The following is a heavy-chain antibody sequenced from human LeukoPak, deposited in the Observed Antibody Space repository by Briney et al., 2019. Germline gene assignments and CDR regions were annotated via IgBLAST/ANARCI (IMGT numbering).Heavy chain of an antibody. D-gene: IGHD5-18*01. CDR3: ARDQGYTYGQTHYFDL. V-gene: IGHV4-4*07. CDR1: GVSINPYY. Sequence: TSETLSPTCSVSGVSINPYYWSWIRQSAGKGLEWIGRVYASGTTNYHPSLNGRVTLSVDMSKNHFSLRLSSVTAADTAVHYCARDQGYTYGQTHYFDLWGQGILVTVSS. J-gene: IGHJ4*02. CDR2: VYASGTT.